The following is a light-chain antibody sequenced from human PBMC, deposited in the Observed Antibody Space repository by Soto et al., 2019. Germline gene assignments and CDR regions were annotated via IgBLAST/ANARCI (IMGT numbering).Light chain of an antibody. V-gene: IGKV3-20*01. Sequence: EIVLTQSPGTLSLSPGERATLSCRASQSISSYLAWYQQRPGQAPRLLIYAASNRATGIPDRFSGGGSATDFTLNVSRLEPEDFAVYYCQQYGSSPRTFGQGTKLEIK. CDR1: QSISSY. J-gene: IGKJ2*01. CDR2: AAS. CDR3: QQYGSSPRT.